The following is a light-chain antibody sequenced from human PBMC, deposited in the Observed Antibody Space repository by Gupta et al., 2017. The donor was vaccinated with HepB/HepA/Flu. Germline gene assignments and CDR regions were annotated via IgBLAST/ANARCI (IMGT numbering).Light chain of an antibody. CDR2: DAS. CDR3: QQINNYQLT. CDR1: QGISSA. Sequence: AIQLTQSPSSLFPSVGDRVTITCRTSQGISSALAWYQQTPGKPPKLLIYDASSLESGVPSRFSGSGSGTDFTLTISSLQPEDFSTYYCQQINNYQLTFGGGTKVEIK. J-gene: IGKJ4*01. V-gene: IGKV1D-13*01.